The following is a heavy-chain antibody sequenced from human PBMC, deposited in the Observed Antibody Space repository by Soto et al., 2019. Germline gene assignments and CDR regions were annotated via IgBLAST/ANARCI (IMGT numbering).Heavy chain of an antibody. CDR3: AKNLLVTMPDAFDI. CDR2: INPNSGGT. V-gene: IGHV1-2*02. D-gene: IGHD3-10*01. J-gene: IGHJ3*02. Sequence: ASVKVSCKASGYTFTGYYMHWVRQAPGQGLEWMGWINPNSGGTNYAQNFQGRVTMTRDASISTAYMELSRLRSDDTAVYYCAKNLLVTMPDAFDIWGQGTMVTVSS. CDR1: GYTFTGYY.